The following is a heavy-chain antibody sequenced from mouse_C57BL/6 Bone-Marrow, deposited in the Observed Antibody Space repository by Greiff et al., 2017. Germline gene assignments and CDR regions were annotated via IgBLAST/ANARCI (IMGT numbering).Heavy chain of an antibody. J-gene: IGHJ4*01. CDR2: ISNLAYSI. V-gene: IGHV5-15*01. Sequence: EVKLMESGGGLVQPGGSLKLSCAASGFTFSDYGMAWVRQAPRKGPEWVAFISNLAYSIYYADTVTGRFTISRENAKNTLYLEMSSLRSEDTAMYYCARQGLLRSYAMDYWGQGTSVTVSS. D-gene: IGHD1-1*01. CDR1: GFTFSDYG. CDR3: ARQGLLRSYAMDY.